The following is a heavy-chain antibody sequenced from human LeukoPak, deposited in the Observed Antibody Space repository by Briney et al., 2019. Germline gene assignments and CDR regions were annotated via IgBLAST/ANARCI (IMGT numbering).Heavy chain of an antibody. CDR1: GSYISSSNYY. D-gene: IGHD3-16*02. J-gene: IGHJ4*02. Sequence: PSETLSLTCSVSGSYISSSNYYWGWIRQPPGKGPEWIGSIYYSGTTYYNPSLKSRVAISVDTSKNQFFLNLSTVTAADTAVYYCARSLYDYVWGSYRNRFDYWGQGTLVTVSS. V-gene: IGHV4-39*07. CDR2: IYYSGTT. CDR3: ARSLYDYVWGSYRNRFDY.